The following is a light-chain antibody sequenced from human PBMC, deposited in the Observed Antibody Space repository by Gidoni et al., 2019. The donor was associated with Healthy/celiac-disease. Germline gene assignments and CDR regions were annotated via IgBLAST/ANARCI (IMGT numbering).Light chain of an antibody. V-gene: IGLV3-1*01. CDR1: KLGDKY. Sequence: SYELTQPPSVSVSSGQTASITCSGDKLGDKYASWYQQKPGQSPGLVIYQDNKRPSGIPERFSGSNSWNTATLTISGTQAMDEADYYCQAWDSSTVVFGGGTKLTVL. CDR2: QDN. CDR3: QAWDSSTVV. J-gene: IGLJ2*01.